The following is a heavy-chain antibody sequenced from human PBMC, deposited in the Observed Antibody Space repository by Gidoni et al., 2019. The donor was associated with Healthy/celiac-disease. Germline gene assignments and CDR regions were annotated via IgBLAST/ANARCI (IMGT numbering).Heavy chain of an antibody. J-gene: IGHJ3*02. CDR3: ATRWAYYYDSSGPGDMGDAFDI. Sequence: QVQLQESGPGLVKPSQTLSLTRTVSGGSISSGGYYWRWIRQHPGKGLEWIGYIYYSGSTYYNPSLKSRVTISVDTSKNQFSLKLSSVTAADTAVYYCATRWAYYYDSSGPGDMGDAFDIWGQGTMVTVSS. D-gene: IGHD3-22*01. CDR2: IYYSGST. V-gene: IGHV4-31*03. CDR1: GGSISSGGYY.